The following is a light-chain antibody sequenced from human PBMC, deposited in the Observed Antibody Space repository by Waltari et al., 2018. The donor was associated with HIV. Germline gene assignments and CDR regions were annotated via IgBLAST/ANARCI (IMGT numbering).Light chain of an antibody. CDR3: CSYAGSSIVV. J-gene: IGLJ2*01. CDR2: EVS. Sequence: QSALTQPASVSGSPGQSITISCTGTSSDVGSYNLVSWYPQHPGKAPKLMIYEVSKRPSGVSNRFSGSKSGNTASLTISGLQAEDEADYYCCSYAGSSIVVFGGGTKLTVL. CDR1: SSDVGSYNL. V-gene: IGLV2-23*02.